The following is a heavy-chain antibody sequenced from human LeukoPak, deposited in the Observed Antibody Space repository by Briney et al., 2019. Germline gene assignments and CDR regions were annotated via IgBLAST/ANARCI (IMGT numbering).Heavy chain of an antibody. CDR3: AKDSSSSQDY. J-gene: IGHJ4*02. D-gene: IGHD6-13*01. CDR2: ISYDGSNK. V-gene: IGHV3-30*18. CDR1: GFTFSSYG. Sequence: HPGGSLRLSCAASGFTFSSYGMHWVRQAPGKGLEWVAVISYDGSNKYYADSVKGRFTISRDNSKNTLYLQMNSLRAEDTAVYYCAKDSSSSQDYWGQGTLVTVSS.